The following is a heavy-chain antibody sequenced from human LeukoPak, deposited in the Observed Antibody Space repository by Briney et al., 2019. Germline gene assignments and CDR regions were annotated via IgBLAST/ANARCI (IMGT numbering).Heavy chain of an antibody. V-gene: IGHV3-7*01. Sequence: GGSLRLSCAASGFTFSSYWMSWVRQAPGKGLEWVANIKQDGSEKYYVDSVKARFTISRDNAKNSLYLQMNSLRAEDTAVYYCARDPPVLLWFGELFNWGQGTLVTVSS. CDR3: ARDPPVLLWFGELFN. CDR1: GFTFSSYW. J-gene: IGHJ4*02. CDR2: IKQDGSEK. D-gene: IGHD3-10*01.